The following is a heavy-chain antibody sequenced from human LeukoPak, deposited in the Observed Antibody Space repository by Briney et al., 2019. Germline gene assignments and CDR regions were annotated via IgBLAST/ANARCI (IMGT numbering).Heavy chain of an antibody. J-gene: IGHJ3*02. V-gene: IGHV1-69*02. CDR3: ARAPTIPYCSSTSCYSRNAFDI. D-gene: IGHD2-2*02. Sequence: GASVKVSCKASGGTFSSYTISWVLQAPGQGLEWMGRIIPILGIANYAQKFQGRVTITADKSTSTAYMELSSLRSEDTAVYYCARAPTIPYCSSTSCYSRNAFDIWGQGTMVTVSS. CDR2: IIPILGIA. CDR1: GGTFSSYT.